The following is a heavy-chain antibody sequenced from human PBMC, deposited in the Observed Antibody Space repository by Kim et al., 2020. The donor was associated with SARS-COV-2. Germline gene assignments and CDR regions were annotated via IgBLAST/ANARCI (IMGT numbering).Heavy chain of an antibody. CDR3: AREREIPYDSSGYPRAFDI. Sequence: LSLTCTVSGGSISSGGYYWSWIRQHPGKGLEWIGYIYYSGSTYYNPSLKSRVTISVDTSKNQFSLKLSSVTAADTAVYYCAREREIPYDSSGYPRAFDIWGQGTMVTVSS. CDR1: GGSISSGGYY. V-gene: IGHV4-31*03. J-gene: IGHJ3*02. D-gene: IGHD3-22*01. CDR2: IYYSGST.